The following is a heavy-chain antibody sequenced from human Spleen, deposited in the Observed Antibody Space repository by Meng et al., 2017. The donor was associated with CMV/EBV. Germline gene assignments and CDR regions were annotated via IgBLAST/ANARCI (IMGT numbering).Heavy chain of an antibody. D-gene: IGHD3-10*01. CDR1: GFTFNRHS. CDR2: IDSSSSYI. CDR3: KKEVGPGGTLIRGIIIGWSFDF. V-gene: IGHV3-21*01. Sequence: GESLKISCAASGFTFNRHSMNWVRQAPGEGLEWLSSIDSSSSYIYYADSVKGRFTISRDNTKNSLYLQMNSLRDEDTAVYYCKKEVGPGGTLIRGIIIGWSFDFWGRGTLVTVSS. J-gene: IGHJ2*01.